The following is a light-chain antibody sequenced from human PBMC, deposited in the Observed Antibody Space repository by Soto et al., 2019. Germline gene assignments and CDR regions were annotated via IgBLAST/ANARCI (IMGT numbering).Light chain of an antibody. CDR3: LQHNRYPRT. Sequence: DIPMTQSPSSLSASVGDRVVITCRASQGIGNDLGWYQQKPGEAPKRLIYAASSLPSGVPSRFSGGGSGTRFILTISRLQPEDFATYYCLQHNRYPRTFGQGTKVEIK. CDR1: QGIGND. V-gene: IGKV1-17*01. J-gene: IGKJ1*01. CDR2: AAS.